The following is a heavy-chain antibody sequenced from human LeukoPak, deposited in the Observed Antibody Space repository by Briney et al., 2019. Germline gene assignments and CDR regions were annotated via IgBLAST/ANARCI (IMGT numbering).Heavy chain of an antibody. V-gene: IGHV4-59*11. CDR1: GGSISSHY. CDR2: IYYSGST. Sequence: SETLSLTCTVSGGSISSHYWSWIRQSPGKGLEWIGYIYYSGSTNYNPSLKSRVTISGDTFKNQFSLKLSSVTAADTAVYYCARKEGDYWGQGTLVTVSS. CDR3: ARKEGDY. J-gene: IGHJ4*02.